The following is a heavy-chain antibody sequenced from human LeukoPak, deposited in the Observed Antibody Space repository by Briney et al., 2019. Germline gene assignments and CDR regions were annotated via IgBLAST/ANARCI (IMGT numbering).Heavy chain of an antibody. CDR2: IILIFGTA. Sequence: SVKVSCKASGGTFSSYAISWVRQAPGQGLEWMGGIILIFGTANYAQKFQGRVTITADESTSTAYMELSSLRSEDTAVYYCARGGSSGYYFFPSGNGDAFDIWGQGTMVTVSS. CDR3: ARGGSSGYYFFPSGNGDAFDI. V-gene: IGHV1-69*01. CDR1: GGTFSSYA. D-gene: IGHD3-22*01. J-gene: IGHJ3*02.